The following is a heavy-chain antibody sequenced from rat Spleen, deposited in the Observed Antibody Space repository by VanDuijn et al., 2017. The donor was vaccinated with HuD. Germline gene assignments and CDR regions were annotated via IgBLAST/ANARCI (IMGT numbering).Heavy chain of an antibody. J-gene: IGHJ2*01. CDR1: GFSLPSYN. V-gene: IGHV2-30*01. CDR3: TRRGIITTTLDY. Sequence: QVQLKESGPGLVQPSQSLSLTCTVSGFSLPSYNVHWVRQPTGKGLEWMGVIWDTGGTDYTSSLKSRLSISRDTSRSQVFLKMSSLQIEDTAIYFCTRRGIITTTLDYWGQGVMVTVSS. CDR2: IWDTGGT. D-gene: IGHD1-10*01.